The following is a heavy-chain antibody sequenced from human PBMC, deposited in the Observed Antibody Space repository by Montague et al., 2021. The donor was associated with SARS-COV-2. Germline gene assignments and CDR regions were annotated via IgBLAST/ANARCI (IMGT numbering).Heavy chain of an antibody. CDR2: ISHGGST. V-gene: IGHV4-34*01. D-gene: IGHD3-10*01. CDR1: GTSFSGYY. J-gene: IGHJ6*03. Sequence: SETLSLTCAVHGTSFSGYYWNWIRQPPGRGLEWIGEISHGGSTKYSPSLKSRLTISADTSKNRFSLKLTSVAAADTAVYYCARLRDGVVPSPILGVGPYYSYYYMDVWGRGTTVTVSS. CDR3: ARLRDGVVPSPILGVGPYYSYYYMDV.